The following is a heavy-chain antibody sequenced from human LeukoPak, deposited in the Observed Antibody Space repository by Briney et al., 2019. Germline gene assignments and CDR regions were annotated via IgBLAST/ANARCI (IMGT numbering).Heavy chain of an antibody. CDR3: ASAWFGECFDY. Sequence: SETLSLTCTVSGGSITNYYWSWIRQPAGKGLEWIGRIYTSGNTDYNPSLRSRVSMSVDTSKNQFSLEMTSVTAADTAVYYCASAWFGECFDYWGQGTLVTVSS. D-gene: IGHD3-10*01. V-gene: IGHV4-4*07. CDR1: GGSITNYY. J-gene: IGHJ4*02. CDR2: IYTSGNT.